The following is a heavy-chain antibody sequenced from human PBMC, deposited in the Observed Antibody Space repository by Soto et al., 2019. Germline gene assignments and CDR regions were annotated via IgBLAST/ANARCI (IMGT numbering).Heavy chain of an antibody. D-gene: IGHD6-19*01. J-gene: IGHJ4*02. CDR3: WIGYSSGWRLDY. CDR2: ISGSGGST. Sequence: EVQLLESGGGLVQPGGSLRLSCAASGFTFSSYAMSWVRQAPGKGLEWVSAISGSGGSTYYADSVKGRFTISRDNSKNTLYLQMNSLRAEDTAVYYCWIGYSSGWRLDYWGQGTLVTVSS. CDR1: GFTFSSYA. V-gene: IGHV3-23*01.